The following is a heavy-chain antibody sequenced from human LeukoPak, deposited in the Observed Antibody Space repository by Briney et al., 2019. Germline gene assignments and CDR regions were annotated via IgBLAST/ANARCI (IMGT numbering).Heavy chain of an antibody. Sequence: ASVKVSCKASGYTFTGYYMHWVRQAPGQGLEWMGWINPNSGGTNYALKFQGRVTMTRDTSISTAYMELSRLRSEDTAVYYCARDGESSSWPPHNWFDPWGQGTLVTVSS. CDR1: GYTFTGYY. D-gene: IGHD6-13*01. V-gene: IGHV1-2*02. CDR3: ARDGESSSWPPHNWFDP. CDR2: INPNSGGT. J-gene: IGHJ5*02.